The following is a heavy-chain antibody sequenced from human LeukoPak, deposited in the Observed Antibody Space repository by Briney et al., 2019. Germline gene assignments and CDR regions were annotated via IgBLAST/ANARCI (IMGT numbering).Heavy chain of an antibody. J-gene: IGHJ4*02. Sequence: GASVKVSCKASGGTFSSYAISWVRQAPGQGLEWMGRIIPILGIANYAQKFQGRVTITADKSTSTAYMELSSLRSEDTAVYYCARDGHTHVSIAAVWGQGTLVTVSS. D-gene: IGHD6-13*01. CDR1: GGTFSSYA. CDR2: IIPILGIA. CDR3: ARDGHTHVSIAAV. V-gene: IGHV1-69*04.